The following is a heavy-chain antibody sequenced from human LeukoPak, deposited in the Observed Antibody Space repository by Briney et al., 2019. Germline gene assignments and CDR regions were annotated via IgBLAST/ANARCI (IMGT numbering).Heavy chain of an antibody. CDR3: AREQQLNWFDP. V-gene: IGHV1-3*01. J-gene: IGHJ5*02. CDR1: GYTFTSYA. CDR2: INAGNGNT. Sequence: ALVKVSCKASGYTFTSYAMHWVRQAPGQRLEWMGWINAGNGNTKYSQKFQGRVTITRDTSASTAYMELSSLRSEDTAVYYCAREQQLNWFDPWGQGTLVTVSS. D-gene: IGHD6-13*01.